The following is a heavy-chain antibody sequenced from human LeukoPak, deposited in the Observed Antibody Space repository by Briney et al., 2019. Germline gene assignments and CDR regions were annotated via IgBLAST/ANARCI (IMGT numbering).Heavy chain of an antibody. CDR3: ARGRRAVAVDY. Sequence: SETLSLTCAVYGGSFSGYYWSWIRQPPGKGLEWIGEINHSGSTSYNPSLKSRVTISVDTSKNQFSLKLSSVTAADTAVYYCARGRRAVAVDYWGQGTLVTVSS. V-gene: IGHV4-34*01. CDR2: INHSGST. CDR1: GGSFSGYY. D-gene: IGHD6-19*01. J-gene: IGHJ4*02.